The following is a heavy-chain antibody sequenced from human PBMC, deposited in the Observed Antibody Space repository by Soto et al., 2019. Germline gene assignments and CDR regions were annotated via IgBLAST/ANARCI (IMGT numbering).Heavy chain of an antibody. D-gene: IGHD6-13*01. CDR1: GFTFSNAW. V-gene: IGHV3-15*07. CDR3: TTTGYSSSWYVFDI. Sequence: EVQLVESGGGLVKPGGSLRLSCAASGFTFSNAWMNWVRQAPGKGLEWVGRIKSKTDGGTTDYAAPMKGRFTISRDDSKNTLYLQMNSLKTEDTAVYYCTTTGYSSSWYVFDIWGQGTMVTVSS. CDR2: IKSKTDGGTT. J-gene: IGHJ3*02.